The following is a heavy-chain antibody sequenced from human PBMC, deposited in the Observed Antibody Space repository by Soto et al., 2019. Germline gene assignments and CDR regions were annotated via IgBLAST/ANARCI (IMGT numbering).Heavy chain of an antibody. CDR1: GYTFTIYY. V-gene: IGHV1-46*01. Sequence: VKVSCKASGYTFTIYYMHWVLQAPGQGLEWMGIINPSGGSTSYAQKFQGRVTMTRDTSTSTVYMELSSLRSEDTAVYYCVVLGPDSSGLPGVGYWGQGTLVTVS. CDR3: VVLGPDSSGLPGVGY. CDR2: INPSGGST. J-gene: IGHJ4*02. D-gene: IGHD3-22*01.